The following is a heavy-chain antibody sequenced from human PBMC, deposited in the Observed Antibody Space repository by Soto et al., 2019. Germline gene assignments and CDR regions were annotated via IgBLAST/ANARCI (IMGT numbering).Heavy chain of an antibody. CDR1: GFTFSSYA. CDR3: ANSLSITIFGVVTSYYGMDV. CDR2: ISGSGGST. Sequence: PGGSLRLSCAASGFTFSSYAMSWVRQAPGKGLEWVSAISGSGGSTYYADSVKGRFTISRDNSKNTLYLQMNSLRAEDTAVYYCANSLSITIFGVVTSYYGMDVWGQVTKVTVSS. J-gene: IGHJ6*02. D-gene: IGHD3-3*01. V-gene: IGHV3-23*01.